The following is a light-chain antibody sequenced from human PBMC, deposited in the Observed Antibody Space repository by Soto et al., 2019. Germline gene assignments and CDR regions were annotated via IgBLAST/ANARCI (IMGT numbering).Light chain of an antibody. V-gene: IGLV2-23*01. CDR3: CSYAGSSTSVE. Sequence: QSVLTQPASVSGSPGQSITISCTGTSSDVGSYNLVSWYQQHPGKAPKLMIYEGSKRPSGVSNRFSGSKSGNTASLTISGLQAEDEADYYCCSYAGSSTSVEFAGGTQLTV. CDR1: SSDVGSYNL. CDR2: EGS. J-gene: IGLJ2*01.